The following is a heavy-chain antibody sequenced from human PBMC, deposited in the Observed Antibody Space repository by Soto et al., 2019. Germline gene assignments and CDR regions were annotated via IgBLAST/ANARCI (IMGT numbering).Heavy chain of an antibody. J-gene: IGHJ4*02. CDR1: GFTFDNYA. CDR2: ISWDSGSI. D-gene: IGHD3-3*01. V-gene: IGHV3-9*01. CDR3: AKDAAYDFFD. Sequence: GGSLRLSCAASGFTFDNYAMHWVRQAPGKGLEWVSGISWDSGSIDYADSVRGRFTISRDNARNSLYLRMSSLRPEDTALYYCAKDAAYDFFDWGQGTQVTVSS.